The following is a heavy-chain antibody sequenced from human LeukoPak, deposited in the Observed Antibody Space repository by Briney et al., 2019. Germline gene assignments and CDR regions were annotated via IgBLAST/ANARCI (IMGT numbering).Heavy chain of an antibody. J-gene: IGHJ6*03. Sequence: ASVKVSCKASGYTFTSYGISWVRQAPGQGLEWMGWISAYNGNTNYTQKFQGRVTMTRDTSISTAYMELRSLRSDDTAVYYCAREGGIGRVYMDVWGKGTTVTVSS. CDR3: AREGGIGRVYMDV. V-gene: IGHV1-18*01. CDR1: GYTFTSYG. CDR2: ISAYNGNT. D-gene: IGHD3-16*01.